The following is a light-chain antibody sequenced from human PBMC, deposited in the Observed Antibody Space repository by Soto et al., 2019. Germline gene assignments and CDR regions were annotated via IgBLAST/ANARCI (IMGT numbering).Light chain of an antibody. CDR2: AAS. CDR3: QQIYTIPLT. Sequence: DIQMTQSPSSLSASVGDRFTITCRASQSISSYLNWYQQKPGKAPKLLIYAASSLQSGVPSRFSGSGSGTDFTLTISSLQPEDFASYYCQQIYTIPLTFGGGTKVDIK. J-gene: IGKJ4*01. CDR1: QSISSY. V-gene: IGKV1-39*01.